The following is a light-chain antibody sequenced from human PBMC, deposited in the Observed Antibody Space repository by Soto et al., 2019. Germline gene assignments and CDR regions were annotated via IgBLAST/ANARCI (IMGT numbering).Light chain of an antibody. CDR2: GAS. V-gene: IGKV3-20*01. J-gene: IGKJ3*01. Sequence: EIVLTQSPGTLSFSPGERATLTYRASQSVSSSYLAWFQQKPGQAPRLLIYGASSRATGIPDRFSGSGSGTDFTLTISRLEPEAFAVYYCQQYGNAPFTFGPGTKVDIK. CDR3: QQYGNAPFT. CDR1: QSVSSSY.